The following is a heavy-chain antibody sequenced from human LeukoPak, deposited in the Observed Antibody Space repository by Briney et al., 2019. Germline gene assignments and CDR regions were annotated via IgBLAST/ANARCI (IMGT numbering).Heavy chain of an antibody. CDR2: IIPIFGTA. CDR1: GGIFSSYA. CDR3: ATSKIVVVPAVYYYGMDV. J-gene: IGHJ6*02. D-gene: IGHD2-2*01. V-gene: IGHV1-69*13. Sequence: GASVKVSCKASGGIFSSYAISWVRQAPGQGLEWMGGIIPIFGTANYAQKFQGRVTITADESTSTAYMELSSLRSEDTAVYYCATSKIVVVPAVYYYGMDVWGQGTTVAVSS.